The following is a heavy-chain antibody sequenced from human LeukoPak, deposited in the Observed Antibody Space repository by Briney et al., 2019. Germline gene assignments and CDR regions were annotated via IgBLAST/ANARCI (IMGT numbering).Heavy chain of an antibody. CDR1: GGSFSGYY. J-gene: IGHJ4*02. Sequence: SETLSLTCAVYGGSFSGYYWSWLRQPPGKGLEWIGEINHSGSTNYNPSLKSRVTISVDTSKNQFSLKLSSVTAADTAVYYCARKGDWGKGYYDFWSGYFCFDYWGQGTLVTVSS. CDR3: ARKGDWGKGYYDFWSGYFCFDY. V-gene: IGHV4-34*01. CDR2: INHSGST. D-gene: IGHD3-3*01.